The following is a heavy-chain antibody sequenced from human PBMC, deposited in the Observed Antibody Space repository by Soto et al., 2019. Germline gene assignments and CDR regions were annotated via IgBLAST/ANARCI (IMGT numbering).Heavy chain of an antibody. CDR3: AKAGPPELGGVIVSYYFDH. CDR2: ISWDGGST. D-gene: IGHD3-16*01. Sequence: PGGSLRLSCAASGFTFDDYTMHWVRQAPGKGLEWVSLISWDGGSTYYADSVKGRFTISRDNSKNSLYLQMNSLRTEDTALYYCAKAGPPELGGVIVSYYFDHWGQGTLVTVSS. V-gene: IGHV3-43*01. CDR1: GFTFDDYT. J-gene: IGHJ4*02.